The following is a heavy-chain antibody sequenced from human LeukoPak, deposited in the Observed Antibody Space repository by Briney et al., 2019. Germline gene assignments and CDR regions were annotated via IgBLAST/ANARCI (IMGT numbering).Heavy chain of an antibody. J-gene: IGHJ4*02. CDR1: GGSISSYY. CDR2: IYTSGST. Sequence: SETLSLTCTVSGGSISSYYWSWIRQPAGKGLEWIGRIYTSGSTNYNPSLTSRVTMSVDTSKNQFSLKLSSVTAADTAVYYCARENDYYDSNGYPYYWGQGTLVTVSS. D-gene: IGHD3-22*01. V-gene: IGHV4-4*07. CDR3: ARENDYYDSNGYPYY.